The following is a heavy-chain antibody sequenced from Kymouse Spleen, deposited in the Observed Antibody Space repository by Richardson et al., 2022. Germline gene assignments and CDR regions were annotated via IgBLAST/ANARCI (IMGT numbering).Heavy chain of an antibody. CDR3: ARDRGNWNYYYYYGMDV. D-gene: IGHD1-20*01,IGHD1-7*01. Sequence: EVQLVESGGGLIQPGGSLRLSCAASGFTVSSNYMSWVRQAPGKGLEWVSVIYSGGSTYYADSVKGRFTISRDNSKNTLYLQMNSLRAEDTAVYYCARDRGNWNYYYYYGMDVWGQGTTVTVSS. J-gene: IGHJ6*02. CDR1: GFTVSSNY. V-gene: IGHV3-53*01. CDR2: IYSGGST.